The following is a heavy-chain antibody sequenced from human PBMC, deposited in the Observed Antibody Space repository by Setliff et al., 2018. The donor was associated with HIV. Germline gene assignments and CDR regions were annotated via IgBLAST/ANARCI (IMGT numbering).Heavy chain of an antibody. CDR3: ARQGAGYYYDSSDYYTGNGFDM. CDR2: FHHSGSA. CDR1: GDSISSGNYY. J-gene: IGHJ3*02. Sequence: SETLSLTCTVSGDSISSGNYYWTWIRQSPGKGLEWIGGFHHSGSAHYNPSLKSRVTISGQTSKNQFSLTLTSVTAADTAIYYCARQGAGYYYDSSDYYTGNGFDMWGQGTMVTVSS. D-gene: IGHD3-22*01. V-gene: IGHV4-38-2*02.